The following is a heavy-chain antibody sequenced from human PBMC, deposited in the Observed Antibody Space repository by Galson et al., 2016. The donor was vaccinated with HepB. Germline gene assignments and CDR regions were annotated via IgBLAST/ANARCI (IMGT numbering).Heavy chain of an antibody. V-gene: IGHV3-53*01. CDR1: GFTVSSNY. CDR3: ARCGRDAFDI. D-gene: IGHD1-26*01. J-gene: IGHJ3*02. Sequence: SLRLSCAASGFTVSSNYMSWVRQAPGKGLEWVSVIYSGGSTYYADSVKGRFTISRDNSKNTLYLQMNSLRPEDTAVYHCARCGRDAFDIWGQGTMVTVSS. CDR2: IYSGGST.